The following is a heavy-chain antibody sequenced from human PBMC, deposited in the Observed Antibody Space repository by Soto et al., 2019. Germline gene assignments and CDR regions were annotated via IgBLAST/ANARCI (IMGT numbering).Heavy chain of an antibody. D-gene: IGHD6-6*01. CDR1: GYSFASDW. Sequence: GESLQISCHGSGYSFASDWIGWVRQMPGKDLEWMGIIYPGDPDTRYSPSFQGQVTISADKSPRTAYLQWTSLKASDTALYYCARTRSFTLGFYYDGMDVWGQGTTVTVSS. J-gene: IGHJ6*02. V-gene: IGHV5-51*01. CDR3: ARTRSFTLGFYYDGMDV. CDR2: IYPGDPDT.